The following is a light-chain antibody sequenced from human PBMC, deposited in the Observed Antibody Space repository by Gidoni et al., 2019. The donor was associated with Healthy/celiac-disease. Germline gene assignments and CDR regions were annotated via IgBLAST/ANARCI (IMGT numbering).Light chain of an antibody. CDR1: SSNIGSNT. V-gene: IGLV1-44*01. CDR3: AAWDDSLEGWV. Sequence: QSVLTQPPSAPGTPGQRVTISCSGSSSNIGSNTVNWYQQLPGTAPKLLIYSNNQRPSGVPDRFSGSKSGTSASLAISGLQSEDEADYYCAAWDDSLEGWVFGGGTKLTVL. J-gene: IGLJ3*02. CDR2: SNN.